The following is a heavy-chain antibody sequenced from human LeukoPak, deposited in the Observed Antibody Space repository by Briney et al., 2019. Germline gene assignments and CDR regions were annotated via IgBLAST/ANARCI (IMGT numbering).Heavy chain of an antibody. CDR1: GFTVSSNY. CDR2: IYSGGST. J-gene: IGHJ4*02. CDR3: ARYSGYDSTFDY. Sequence: PGGSLGLSCAASGFTVSSNYMSWVRQAPGKGLEWVSVIYSGGSTYYADSVKGRFTISRDNSKNTLYLQMNSLRAVDTAVYYCARYSGYDSTFDYWGQGTLVTVSS. D-gene: IGHD5-12*01. V-gene: IGHV3-53*01.